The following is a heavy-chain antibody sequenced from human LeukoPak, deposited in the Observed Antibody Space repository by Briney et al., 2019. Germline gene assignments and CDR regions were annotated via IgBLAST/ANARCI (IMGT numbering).Heavy chain of an antibody. D-gene: IGHD3-10*01. CDR2: IYYSGST. CDR3: ARDRRGLDAFDI. J-gene: IGHJ3*02. V-gene: IGHV4-39*07. Sequence: NPSETLSLTCTVSGGSISRSNYYWGWIRQPPGKGLEWIGTIYYSGSTYYNPSLKSRVTISLDTSKNQFSLKLSSVTAADTAVYYCARDRRGLDAFDIWGQGTMVTVSS. CDR1: GGSISRSNYY.